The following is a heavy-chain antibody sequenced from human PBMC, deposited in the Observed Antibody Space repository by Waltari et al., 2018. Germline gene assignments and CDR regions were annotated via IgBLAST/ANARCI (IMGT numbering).Heavy chain of an antibody. J-gene: IGHJ4*02. D-gene: IGHD6-19*01. Sequence: QVQLVQSGAEVKKPGASVKVSCKVSGYTLTELSMHWVRQAPGKGLEWMGGFDPEDSETIYAQKFQGRVNMTEDTSTDAAYMELSSLRSEDTAVYYCATTATGYSSGWYGYYFDYWGQGTLVTVSS. CDR2: FDPEDSET. CDR3: ATTATGYSSGWYGYYFDY. CDR1: GYTLTELS. V-gene: IGHV1-24*01.